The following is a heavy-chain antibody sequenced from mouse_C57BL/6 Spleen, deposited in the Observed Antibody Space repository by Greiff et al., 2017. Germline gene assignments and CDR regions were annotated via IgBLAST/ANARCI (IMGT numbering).Heavy chain of an antibody. D-gene: IGHD3-2*02. Sequence: QVQLKESGPELVKPGASVKISCKASGYAFSSSWMNWVKQRPGKGLEWIGRIYPGDGDTNYNGKFKGKATLTADKSSSTAYMQRSSLTSEDSAVYFCARGGDSSGCDYWGQGTTLTVSS. CDR3: ARGGDSSGCDY. CDR2: IYPGDGDT. V-gene: IGHV1-82*01. CDR1: GYAFSSSW. J-gene: IGHJ2*01.